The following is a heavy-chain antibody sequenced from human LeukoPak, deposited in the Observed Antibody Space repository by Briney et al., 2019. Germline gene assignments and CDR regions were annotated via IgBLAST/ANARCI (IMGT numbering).Heavy chain of an antibody. V-gene: IGHV1-46*01. CDR3: ARSGGDAIRPFDY. Sequence: ASVKVSCKASGYTFISYFIHWVRQAPGQGLEWMGIINPSGGSIRYAQKFQGRVTMTRDTSTSTVYMEMSSLRSEDTAVYYCARSGGDAIRPFDYWGQGTLVTVSS. D-gene: IGHD2-21*02. CDR1: GYTFISYF. CDR2: INPSGGSI. J-gene: IGHJ4*02.